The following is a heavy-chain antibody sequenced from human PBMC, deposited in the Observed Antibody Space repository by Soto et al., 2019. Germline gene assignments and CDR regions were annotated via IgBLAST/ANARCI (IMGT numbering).Heavy chain of an antibody. J-gene: IGHJ4*02. CDR3: TTEVFHKYDSSRSSEH. D-gene: IGHD3-22*01. CDR1: GFTFTNAW. CDR2: IKSKTDGGTT. Sequence: GSLRLSCAASGFTFTNAWMNWVRQAPGKGLEWVGRIKSKTDGGTTDYAAPVKGRITISRDDSKNTLYLQMNSLKTEDTAVYYCTTEVFHKYDSSRSSEHCGQGRLVTVS. V-gene: IGHV3-15*07.